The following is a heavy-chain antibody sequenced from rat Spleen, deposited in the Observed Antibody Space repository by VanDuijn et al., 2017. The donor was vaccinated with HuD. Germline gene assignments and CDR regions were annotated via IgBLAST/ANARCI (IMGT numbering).Heavy chain of an antibody. CDR3: ARSDGVHYYLPFAD. Sequence: EVQLQESGPGLVKPSQSLSLTCSVTGYSITSNYWGWIRKFPGSKLEWMGYINSAGSTIYNPSLKSRISITRDTSKNQFFLQVDSVTTDDTATYYCARSDGVHYYLPFADWGQGTLVTVSS. J-gene: IGHJ3*01. CDR1: GYSITSNY. D-gene: IGHD1-12*02. V-gene: IGHV3-3*01. CDR2: INSAGST.